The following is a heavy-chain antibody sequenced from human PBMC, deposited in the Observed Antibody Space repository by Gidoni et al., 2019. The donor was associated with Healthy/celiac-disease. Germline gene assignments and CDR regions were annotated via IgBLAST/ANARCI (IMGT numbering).Heavy chain of an antibody. V-gene: IGHV3-30*03. J-gene: IGHJ4*02. CDR2: ISYDGRNK. Sequence: QVQLVESGGGVVQPGRSLRLSCAASGFTFSSYGMHWVRQAPGKGLEGVAVISYDGRNKYDADSVKGRFTIARDNSKNTLYLQMNSLRAEDTAVYYCASRSGKSSGWYYFDYWGQGTLVTVSS. D-gene: IGHD6-19*01. CDR1: GFTFSSYG. CDR3: ASRSGKSSGWYYFDY.